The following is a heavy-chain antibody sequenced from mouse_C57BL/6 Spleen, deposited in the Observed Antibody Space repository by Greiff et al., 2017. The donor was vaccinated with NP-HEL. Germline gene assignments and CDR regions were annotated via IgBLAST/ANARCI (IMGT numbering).Heavy chain of an antibody. CDR1: GYTFTSYG. J-gene: IGHJ4*01. CDR2: IYPRSGNT. CDR3: ARSDGSSPYYYAMDY. D-gene: IGHD1-1*01. V-gene: IGHV1-81*01. Sequence: QVQLKQSGAELARPGASVKLSCKASGYTFTSYGISWVKQRTGQGLEWIGEIYPRSGNTYYNEKFKGKATLTADKSSSTAYMELRSLTSEDSAVYFCARSDGSSPYYYAMDYWGQGTSVTVSS.